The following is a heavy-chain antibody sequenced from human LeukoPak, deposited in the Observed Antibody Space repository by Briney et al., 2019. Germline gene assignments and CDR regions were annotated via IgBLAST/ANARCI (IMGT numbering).Heavy chain of an antibody. CDR3: ARGYSSSSYMPLEY. CDR1: GFTFSSYW. J-gene: IGHJ4*02. Sequence: PGGSLRLSCAASGFTFSSYWMHWVRQAPGKGLVWVSRINSDGSSTSYADSVKGRFTISRDNSMNTLHLQMNSLRSEDTAVYYCARGYSSSSYMPLEYWGQGTLVTVSS. D-gene: IGHD6-6*01. V-gene: IGHV3-74*01. CDR2: INSDGSST.